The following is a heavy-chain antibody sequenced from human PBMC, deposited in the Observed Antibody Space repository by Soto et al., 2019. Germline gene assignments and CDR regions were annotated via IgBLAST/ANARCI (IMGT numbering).Heavy chain of an antibody. Sequence: GGSLRLSCAASGFTFDDYTMHWVRQAPGKGLEWVSLISWDGGSTYYADSVKGRFTISRDNSKNSLYLQMNSLRTEDTALYYCAKEGQPFWSGPNYYYYYGMDVWGQGTTVTVSS. CDR1: GFTFDDYT. J-gene: IGHJ6*02. V-gene: IGHV3-43*01. D-gene: IGHD3-3*01. CDR3: AKEGQPFWSGPNYYYYYGMDV. CDR2: ISWDGGST.